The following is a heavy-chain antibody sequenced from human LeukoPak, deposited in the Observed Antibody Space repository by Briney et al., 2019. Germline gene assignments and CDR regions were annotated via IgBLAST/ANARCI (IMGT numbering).Heavy chain of an antibody. Sequence: KPSETLSLTCTVSGDSMSNSRHYWGWIRQPPGKGLEWIARIFYTGNTYYNPSLRSRVTISVDTSKDQFSLKVTSVTAADTAVYFCARHVHIPGTTVPWLDYWGQGILVTVSS. CDR1: GDSMSNSRHY. J-gene: IGHJ4*02. V-gene: IGHV4-39*01. CDR3: ARHVHIPGTTVPWLDY. CDR2: IFYTGNT. D-gene: IGHD1-7*01.